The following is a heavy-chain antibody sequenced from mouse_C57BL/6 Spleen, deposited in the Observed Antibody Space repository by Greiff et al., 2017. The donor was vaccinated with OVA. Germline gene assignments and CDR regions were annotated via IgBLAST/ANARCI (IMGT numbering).Heavy chain of an antibody. CDR3: ARWLSWYFDV. CDR2: IDPSDSET. D-gene: IGHD2-2*01. J-gene: IGHJ1*03. V-gene: IGHV1-52*01. Sequence: QVQLKQSGAELVRPGSSVKLSCKASGYTFTSYWMHWVKQRPIQGLEWIGNIDPSDSETHYNQKFKDKATLTVDKSSSTAYMQLSSLTSEDSAVYYCARWLSWYFDVWGTGTTVTVSS. CDR1: GYTFTSYW.